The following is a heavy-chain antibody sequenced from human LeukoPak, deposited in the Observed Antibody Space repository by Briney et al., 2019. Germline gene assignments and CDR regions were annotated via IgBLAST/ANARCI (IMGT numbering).Heavy chain of an antibody. Sequence: PGESLRLSCDASGFTFNKSWMTWVRQTPGKGPEWVANINQDGSERHYLGSVKGRFTISRDNAKNSVYLQMSNLRGDDTAVYYCAKDEPGGAYQYWGQGTLVTVSS. V-gene: IGHV3-7*03. J-gene: IGHJ4*02. CDR3: AKDEPGGAYQY. CDR1: GFTFNKSW. D-gene: IGHD2-2*01. CDR2: INQDGSER.